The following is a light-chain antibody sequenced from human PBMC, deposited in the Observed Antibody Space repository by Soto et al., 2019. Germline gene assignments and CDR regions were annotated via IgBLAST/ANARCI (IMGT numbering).Light chain of an antibody. CDR2: GAS. CDR3: QESYSVLWGT. J-gene: IGKJ1*01. CDR1: QSINTY. Sequence: DIQMTQSPSSLSASVGDRVTITCQTSQSINTYLNWYQQKPGKAPKLLIYGASSLQSGVPLRFSGSGSGTDFTLTISSLEPEDFAPYYCQESYSVLWGTCGQGTKVEIK. V-gene: IGKV1-39*01.